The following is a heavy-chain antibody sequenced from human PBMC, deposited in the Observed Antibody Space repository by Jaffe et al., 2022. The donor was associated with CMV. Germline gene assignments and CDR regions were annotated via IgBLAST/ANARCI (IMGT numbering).Heavy chain of an antibody. V-gene: IGHV1-24*01. Sequence: QVQLVQSGAEVKKPGASVKVSCKVSGYTLTELSMHWVRQAPGKGLEWMGGFDPEDGETIYAQKFQGRVTMTEDTSTDTAYMELSSLRSEDTAVYYCATVSDPLIAAAGTGGGVWFDPWGQGTLVTVSS. CDR3: ATVSDPLIAAAGTGGGVWFDP. CDR1: GYTLTELS. J-gene: IGHJ5*02. CDR2: FDPEDGET. D-gene: IGHD6-13*01.